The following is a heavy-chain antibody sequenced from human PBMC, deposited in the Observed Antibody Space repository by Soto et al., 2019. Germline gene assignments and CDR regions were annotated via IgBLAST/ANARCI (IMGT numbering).Heavy chain of an antibody. V-gene: IGHV4-61*08. D-gene: IGHD3-16*01. Sequence: SETLSLTCAVSGGSISSGGYFWSWIRQPPGKGLEWIGYMYDSGSTNYNPSLKRRATISVDTSNNQVSLKLSSVTAADTAVYFCASGAGHGQGLDIWGQGTMVTVSS. CDR2: MYDSGST. CDR3: ASGAGHGQGLDI. J-gene: IGHJ3*02. CDR1: GGSISSGGYF.